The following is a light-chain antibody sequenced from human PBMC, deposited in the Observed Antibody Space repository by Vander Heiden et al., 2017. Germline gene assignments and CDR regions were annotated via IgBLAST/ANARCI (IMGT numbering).Light chain of an antibody. V-gene: IGLV2-14*03. Sequence: QSALTQPASVSGSPGQSITISCTGTSSDVGGYNYVSWYQQHPGKAPKLMIYDVINRPSGVSNRFSGSKSGNTASLIISGLQAEDKADYYCSSYTTITTVVFGGGTKLTVL. CDR1: SSDVGGYNY. J-gene: IGLJ2*01. CDR3: SSYTTITTVV. CDR2: DVI.